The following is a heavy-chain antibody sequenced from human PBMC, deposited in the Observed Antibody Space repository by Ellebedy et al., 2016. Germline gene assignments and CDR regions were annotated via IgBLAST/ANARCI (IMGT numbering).Heavy chain of an antibody. Sequence: GESLKISCAASGFTFSSSSVHWVRQAPGKGLEWVALISYHGGNTFYADSVKGRFTISRDNSKNTVYLQINSLRSQDSAVYYCARSTRDGYNHFDSWGQGTLVTVSS. J-gene: IGHJ4*02. CDR3: ARSTRDGYNHFDS. CDR1: GFTFSSSS. D-gene: IGHD5-24*01. V-gene: IGHV3-30-3*01. CDR2: ISYHGGNT.